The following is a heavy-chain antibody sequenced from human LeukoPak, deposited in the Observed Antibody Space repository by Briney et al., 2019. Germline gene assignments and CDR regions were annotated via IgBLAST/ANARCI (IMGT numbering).Heavy chain of an antibody. J-gene: IGHJ4*02. CDR3: ARVAKYYYGSETYYFFEH. V-gene: IGHV3-9*01. Sequence: PGGTLRLSCATSGFTFDDYAMHWVRQAPGKGLEWISSINWNSGDIGYVDSVKGRFTTSRDNAKNVLYLQMTSLRVEDTAVYYCARVAKYYYGSETYYFFEHWGQGTPVTASS. D-gene: IGHD3-10*01. CDR2: INWNSGDI. CDR1: GFTFDDYA.